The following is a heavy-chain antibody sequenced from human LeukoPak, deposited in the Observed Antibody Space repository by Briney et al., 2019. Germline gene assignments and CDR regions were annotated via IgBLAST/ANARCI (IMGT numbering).Heavy chain of an antibody. CDR3: ARDSGRSGYLASYFDY. CDR2: IKQDGSEK. CDR1: GFTFSSYW. Sequence: GGSLRLSCAASGFTFSSYWLSWVRQAPGKGLEWVANIKQDGSEKYYVDSVKGRFTISRDNAKNSLYLQMNSLRAEDTGVYYCARDSGRSGYLASYFDYWGQGTLVTVSS. V-gene: IGHV3-7*01. J-gene: IGHJ4*02. D-gene: IGHD3-22*01.